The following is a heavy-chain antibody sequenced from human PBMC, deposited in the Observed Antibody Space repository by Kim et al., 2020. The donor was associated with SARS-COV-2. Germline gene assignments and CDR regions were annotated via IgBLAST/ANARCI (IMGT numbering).Heavy chain of an antibody. J-gene: IGHJ4*02. Sequence: NPSLKSRVTISVDTSKNQFSLKLSSVTAADTAVYYCARTIRGVRQYFFDYWGQGTLVTVSS. V-gene: IGHV4-59*01. D-gene: IGHD3-10*01. CDR3: ARTIRGVRQYFFDY.